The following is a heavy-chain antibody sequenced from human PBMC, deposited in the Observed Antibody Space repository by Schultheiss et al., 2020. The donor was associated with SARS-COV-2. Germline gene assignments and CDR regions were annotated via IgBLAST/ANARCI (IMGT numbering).Heavy chain of an antibody. D-gene: IGHD5-24*01. J-gene: IGHJ3*02. Sequence: GGSLRLSCAASGFTFSSYAMSWVRQAPGKGLEWVSAISGSGGSTYYADSVKGRFTISRDNAKNSLYLQMNSLRAEDTAVYYCAKVWLQLGDAFDIWGQGTMVTVSS. V-gene: IGHV3-23*01. CDR3: AKVWLQLGDAFDI. CDR1: GFTFSSYA. CDR2: ISGSGGST.